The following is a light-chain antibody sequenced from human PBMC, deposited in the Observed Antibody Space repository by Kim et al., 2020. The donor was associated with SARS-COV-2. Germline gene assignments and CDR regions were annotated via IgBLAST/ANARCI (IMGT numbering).Light chain of an antibody. V-gene: IGKV3-11*01. CDR1: QSVGTS. CDR3: HQRSDWPFT. J-gene: IGKJ4*01. Sequence: EIVLTQSPATLSLSPGERASLSCRASQSVGTSLVWYQQKVGQAPRLLIYDASKRATDIPAKFSGSRSGADFTLTISNLESEDFAVYYCHQRSDWPFTFGGGTKVDIK. CDR2: DAS.